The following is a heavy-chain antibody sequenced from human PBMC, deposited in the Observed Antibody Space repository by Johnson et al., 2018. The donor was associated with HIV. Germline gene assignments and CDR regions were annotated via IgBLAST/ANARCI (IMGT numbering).Heavy chain of an antibody. CDR3: ARDQRFWAFDI. CDR1: GFTFSSYG. CDR2: ISSSGSTI. D-gene: IGHD3-3*01. J-gene: IGHJ3*02. Sequence: VQLVESGGGVVQPGGSLRLSCAASGFTFSSYGMHWVRQAPGKGLEWVSYISSSGSTIYYTDSVKGRFTISRDNAKNSLYLQMNSLRAEDTAVYYCARDQRFWAFDIWGQGTMVTVSS. V-gene: IGHV3-48*04.